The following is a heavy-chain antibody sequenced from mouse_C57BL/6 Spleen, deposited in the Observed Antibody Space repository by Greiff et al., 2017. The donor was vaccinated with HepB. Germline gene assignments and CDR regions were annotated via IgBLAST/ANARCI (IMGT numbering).Heavy chain of an antibody. J-gene: IGHJ4*01. CDR1: GYTFTDYN. V-gene: IGHV1-18*01. CDR2: INPNNGGT. CDR3: ARRGKLGRGWYAMDY. D-gene: IGHD4-1*01. Sequence: EVQLQQSGPELVKPGASVKIPCKASGYTFTDYNMDWVKQSHGKSLEWIGDINPNNGGTIYNQKFKGKATLTVDKSSSTAYMELRSLTSEDTAVYYCARRGKLGRGWYAMDYWGQGTSVTVSS.